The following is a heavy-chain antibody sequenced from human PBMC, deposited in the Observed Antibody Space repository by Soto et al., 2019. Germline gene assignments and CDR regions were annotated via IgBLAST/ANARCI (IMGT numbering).Heavy chain of an antibody. CDR3: ARAFLMNVMPPQFDY. CDR1: GYTFTSYG. CDR2: ISAYNGNT. V-gene: IGHV1-18*04. Sequence: ASVKVSCKASGYTFTSYGISWVRQAPGQGLEWMGWISAYNGNTNYAQKLQGRVTMTTDTSTSTAYMELRSLRSDDTAVYYCARAFLMNVMPPQFDYWGQGTLVTVSS. D-gene: IGHD3-16*01. J-gene: IGHJ4*02.